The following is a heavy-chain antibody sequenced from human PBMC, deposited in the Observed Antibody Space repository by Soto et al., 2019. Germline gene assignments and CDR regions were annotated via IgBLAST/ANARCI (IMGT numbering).Heavy chain of an antibody. D-gene: IGHD3-16*01. J-gene: IGHJ5*02. Sequence: SETLSLTCNVSGGSISNYYWTWVRQSPEKGLEWIGYMYYNGNINYNPSLKSRVTISIDTSKNQFSLTLKSVTAADTAVYYCAGGGNWFDPWGQGVLVTVSS. V-gene: IGHV4-59*01. CDR2: MYYNGNI. CDR1: GGSISNYY. CDR3: AGGGNWFDP.